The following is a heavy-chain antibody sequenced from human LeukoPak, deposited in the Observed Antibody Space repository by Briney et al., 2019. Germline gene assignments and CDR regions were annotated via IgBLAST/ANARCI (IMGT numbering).Heavy chain of an antibody. CDR3: ARFIAAPYYFDY. V-gene: IGHV3-21*01. CDR2: ISSSRSYI. Sequence: SGGSLRLSCAASGFTFSSYSMNWVRQAPGKGLEWVSFISSSRSYIYYADSVKGRFTISRDNAKNSLYLQMNSLRAEDTAVYYCARFIAAPYYFDYWGRGTLVTVSS. CDR1: GFTFSSYS. J-gene: IGHJ4*02. D-gene: IGHD6-13*01.